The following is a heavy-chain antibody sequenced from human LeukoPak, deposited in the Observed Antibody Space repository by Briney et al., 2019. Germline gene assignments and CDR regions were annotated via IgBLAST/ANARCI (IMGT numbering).Heavy chain of an antibody. D-gene: IGHD6-19*01. CDR2: IYYRSKWYN. CDR3: ARSYGSGRSFDY. Sequence: SQTLSLTCAISGDSDSSNTAAWNWIRQSPSRGLEWLGRIYYRSKWYNDYAVSVKSRITIDPDAAKNQFSLQLISVTPEDTAVYYCARSYGSGRSFDYWGQGTLVTVSS. J-gene: IGHJ4*02. CDR1: GDSDSSNTAA. V-gene: IGHV6-1*01.